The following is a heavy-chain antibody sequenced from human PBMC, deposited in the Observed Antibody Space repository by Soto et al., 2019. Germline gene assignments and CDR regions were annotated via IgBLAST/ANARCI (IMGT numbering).Heavy chain of an antibody. CDR1: GYTFTSYG. Sequence: ASVKVSCKASGYTFTSYGISWVRQAPGQGLEWMGWISAYNGNTNYAQKLQGRVTITRDTSASTAYMELSSLRSEDTAVYYCATGGYYYYGMDVWGQGTTVPVSS. J-gene: IGHJ6*02. CDR2: ISAYNGNT. D-gene: IGHD3-10*01. V-gene: IGHV1-18*01. CDR3: ATGGYYYYGMDV.